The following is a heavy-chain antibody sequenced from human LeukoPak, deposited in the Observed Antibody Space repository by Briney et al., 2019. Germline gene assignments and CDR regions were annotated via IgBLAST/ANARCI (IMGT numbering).Heavy chain of an antibody. Sequence: GASVKVSCEASGYTLTGYYMHWVRQAPGQGLEWMGWINPNSGGTNYAQKFQGRVTMTRDTSISTAYMELSRLRSDDTAVYYCARGVGIVGAKPPNWDYFDYWGQGTLVTVSS. CDR2: INPNSGGT. CDR1: GYTLTGYY. D-gene: IGHD1-26*01. V-gene: IGHV1-2*02. J-gene: IGHJ4*02. CDR3: ARGVGIVGAKPPNWDYFDY.